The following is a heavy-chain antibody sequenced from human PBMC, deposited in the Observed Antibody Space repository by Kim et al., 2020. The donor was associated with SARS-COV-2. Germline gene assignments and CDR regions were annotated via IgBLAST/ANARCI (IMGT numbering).Heavy chain of an antibody. J-gene: IGHJ3*02. D-gene: IGHD2-2*01. V-gene: IGHV4-39*07. CDR3: ASTIPAATLHAFDI. Sequence: NPSLKSRVTISVDTSKNQFSLKLSSVTAADTAVYYCASTIPAATLHAFDIWGQGTMVTVSS.